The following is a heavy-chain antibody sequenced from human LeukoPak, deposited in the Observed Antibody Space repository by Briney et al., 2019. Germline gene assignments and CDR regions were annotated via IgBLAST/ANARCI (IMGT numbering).Heavy chain of an antibody. CDR3: ARDGVPGQQLDY. V-gene: IGHV3-66*01. Sequence: PGGSLRLSCAASGFTVSSNYMSWVRQAPGKGLEWVSGLYSGGGTYYADSVKGRFDISRDNSKNTLYLQMNSLRAEDTAVYYCARDGVPGQQLDYWGPGTLVTVSS. J-gene: IGHJ4*02. CDR2: LYSGGGT. CDR1: GFTVSSNY. D-gene: IGHD6-13*01.